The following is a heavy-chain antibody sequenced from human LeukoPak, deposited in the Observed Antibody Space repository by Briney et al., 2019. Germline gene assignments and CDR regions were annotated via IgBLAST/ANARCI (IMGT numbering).Heavy chain of an antibody. Sequence: RPGGSLRLSCSASGFTFSSYAIHWVRRAPGKGLEYVSTISSNGAGTYYADSVKGRFTISRDNSQNTLFLQMSSLRAEDTAVYYCVKDKWLRVYSYGPFDYWGQGTLVTVSS. CDR3: VKDKWLRVYSYGPFDY. D-gene: IGHD5-18*01. V-gene: IGHV3-64D*08. CDR1: GFTFSSYA. J-gene: IGHJ4*02. CDR2: ISSNGAGT.